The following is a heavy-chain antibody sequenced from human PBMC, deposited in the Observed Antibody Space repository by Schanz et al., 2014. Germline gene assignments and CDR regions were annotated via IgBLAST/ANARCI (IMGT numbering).Heavy chain of an antibody. J-gene: IGHJ4*02. CDR3: AKRFHCSGSHPFDY. V-gene: IGHV3-23*04. Sequence: EVQLVESEGGLIQPGGSQRLSCAVSGFTFSNCDMTWVRQGPGKGLEWVAIIDGRGITTFYADSVKGRFTIARDNAKNTVYLQMNSLRDDDTAVYYCAKRFHCSGSHPFDYWGQGTLVTVSS. CDR1: GFTFSNCD. CDR2: IDGRGITT. D-gene: IGHD3-10*02.